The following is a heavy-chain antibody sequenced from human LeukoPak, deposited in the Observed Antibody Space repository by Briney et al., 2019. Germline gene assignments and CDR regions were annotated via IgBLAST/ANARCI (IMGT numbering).Heavy chain of an antibody. CDR1: GYTFTGYY. CDR3: ARAAPHYYDSSGPPPIY. V-gene: IGHV1-2*02. Sequence: ASVKVSCKASGYTFTGYYMHWVRQAPGQGLEWMGWINPNSGGTNYAQKFQGRVTMTRDTSISTAYMELSRLRSDDTAVYYCARAAPHYYDSSGPPPIYWGQGTLVTVSS. J-gene: IGHJ4*02. CDR2: INPNSGGT. D-gene: IGHD3-22*01.